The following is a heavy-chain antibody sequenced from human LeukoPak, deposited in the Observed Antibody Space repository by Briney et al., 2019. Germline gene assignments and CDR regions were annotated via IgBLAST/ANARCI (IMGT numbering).Heavy chain of an antibody. J-gene: IGHJ4*02. CDR1: GYTLTELS. CDR2: FDPEDGET. V-gene: IGHV1-24*01. CDR3: ATRSGSYWYFDY. D-gene: IGHD1-26*01. Sequence: ASVKVSCKVSGYTLTELSMHWVRQAPGKGLEWMGGFDPEDGETIYARKFQGRVTMTEDTSTDTAYMELSSLRSEDTAVYYCATRSGSYWYFDYWGQGTLVTVSS.